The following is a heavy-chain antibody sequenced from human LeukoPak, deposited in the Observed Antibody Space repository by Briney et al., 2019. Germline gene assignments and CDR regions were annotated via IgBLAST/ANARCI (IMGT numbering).Heavy chain of an antibody. J-gene: IGHJ4*01. CDR2: ISSGGSTI. Sequence: GGSLRLSCAASGFTFSSYEMNWVRQAPGEGLEWVSYISSGGSTIYYADSVKGRFTISRDNAKNSLYLQMNSLRAEDTAVYYCARVNSVNLSDYWGPGTLVTVSS. V-gene: IGHV3-48*03. CDR3: ARVNSVNLSDY. D-gene: IGHD5/OR15-5a*01. CDR1: GFTFSSYE.